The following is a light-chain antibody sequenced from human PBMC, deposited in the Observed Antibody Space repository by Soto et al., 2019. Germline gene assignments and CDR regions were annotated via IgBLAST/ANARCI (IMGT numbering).Light chain of an antibody. CDR3: TAYAGSNIWV. Sequence: QSALTQPPAASGSPGQSDTISCTGTSSDVGAYNYVSWYQQYPGKAPKLMIYEVNKRPSGVPDRFSGTKSGKTVSLTVSGLQPGDEADYHCTAYAGSNIWVFGGGTQLTVL. J-gene: IGLJ7*01. V-gene: IGLV2-8*01. CDR2: EVN. CDR1: SSDVGAYNY.